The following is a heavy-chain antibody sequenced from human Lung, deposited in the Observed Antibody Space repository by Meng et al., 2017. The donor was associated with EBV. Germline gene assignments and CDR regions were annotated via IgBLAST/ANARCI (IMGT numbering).Heavy chain of an antibody. J-gene: IGHJ4*02. D-gene: IGHD2-15*01. CDR3: AREWCSGGSCYPDY. CDR2: IYYSGST. V-gene: IGHV4-30-4*01. Sequence: QMKLPESGPGLVKPSETLSISCTVSGGSISSGDYYWSWIRQPPGKGLEWIGYIYYSGSTYYNPSLKSRVTISVDTSKNQFSLKLSSVTAADTAVYYCAREWCSGGSCYPDYWGQGTLVTVSS. CDR1: GGSISSGDYY.